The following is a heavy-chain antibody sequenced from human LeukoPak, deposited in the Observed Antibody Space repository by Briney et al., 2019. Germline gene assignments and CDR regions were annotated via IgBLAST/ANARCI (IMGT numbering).Heavy chain of an antibody. J-gene: IGHJ4*02. CDR2: IKQDGSEK. D-gene: IGHD5-18*01. CDR1: GFTFRSYW. CDR3: ARSSGYTSDY. Sequence: QSWGSLRLSCAASGFTFRSYWMTWVRQAPGKGLEWVANIKQDGSEKYYMDSVKGRFTISRDNAKSSLYLQMNSLRVEDTAVYYCARSSGYTSDYWGQGTLVTVSS. V-gene: IGHV3-7*01.